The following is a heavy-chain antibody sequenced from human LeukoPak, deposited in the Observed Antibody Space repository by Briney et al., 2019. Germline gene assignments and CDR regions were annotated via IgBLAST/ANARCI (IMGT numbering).Heavy chain of an antibody. D-gene: IGHD3-22*01. Sequence: PSETLSLTCTGSGGSISSGDYYWSWIRQPPGKGLEWIGYIYYSGTTYYNPSLKSRVTISVDTSKNQFSLRLSSVTAADTAVYYCATVNYYDRPFDIWGQGTMVTVSS. J-gene: IGHJ3*02. CDR1: GGSISSGDYY. CDR2: IYYSGTT. CDR3: ATVNYYDRPFDI. V-gene: IGHV4-30-4*08.